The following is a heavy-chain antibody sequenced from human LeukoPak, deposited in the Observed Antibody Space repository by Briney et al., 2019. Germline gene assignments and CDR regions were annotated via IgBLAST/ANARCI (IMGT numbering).Heavy chain of an antibody. D-gene: IGHD2-2*01. CDR2: FDPEDGET. Sequence: ASVKVSCKVSGYTLTELSMHWVRQAPGKGLEWMGGFDPEDGETIYAQKFQGRVTMTEDTSTDTAYMELSSLRSEDMAVYYCATSPEGVVVPASFDYWGQGTLVTVSS. CDR1: GYTLTELS. CDR3: ATSPEGVVVPASFDY. J-gene: IGHJ4*02. V-gene: IGHV1-24*01.